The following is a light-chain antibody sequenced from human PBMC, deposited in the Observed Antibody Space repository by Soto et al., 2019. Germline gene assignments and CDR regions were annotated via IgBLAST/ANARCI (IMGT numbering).Light chain of an antibody. Sequence: FRRSPCTQTVSTGEIAALSCKVSQSLSSNYLAWYQQKPGQAPRLLIYGASNRATGIPDRFSGSGSGTDFTLTISRVEREDFAGYYCQQYGSSGTLGQGTKVDIK. CDR1: QSLSSNY. J-gene: IGKJ1*01. CDR3: QQYGSSGT. CDR2: GAS. V-gene: IGKV3-20*01.